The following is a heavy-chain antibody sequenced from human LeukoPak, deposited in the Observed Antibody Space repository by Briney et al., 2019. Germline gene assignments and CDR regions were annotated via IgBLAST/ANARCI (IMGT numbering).Heavy chain of an antibody. CDR1: GGSISSYY. J-gene: IGHJ3*02. CDR3: ARVGIGITMVRGVIIFHDAFDI. Sequence: SETLPLTCTVSGGSISSYYWSWIRQPAGKGLEWIGRIYTSGSTNYNPSLKSRVTMSVDTSKNQFSLKLSSVTAADTAVYYCARVGIGITMVRGVIIFHDAFDIWGQGTMVTVSS. D-gene: IGHD3-10*01. CDR2: IYTSGST. V-gene: IGHV4-4*07.